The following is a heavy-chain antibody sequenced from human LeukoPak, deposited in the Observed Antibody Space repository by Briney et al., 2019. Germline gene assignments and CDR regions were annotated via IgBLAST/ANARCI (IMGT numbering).Heavy chain of an antibody. D-gene: IGHD2-2*01. CDR3: AKDRHYGTSWYGAGDF. Sequence: GGSLRLSCAASGFAFSSYGMTWVRQAPGKGLEWVSSFSGTASGGGPYYAYYADSVKGRFTISRDNSKNTLYQQMNSLRAEDTAVYYCAKDRHYGTSWYGAGDFWGQGTLVTVSS. V-gene: IGHV3-23*01. CDR2: FSGTASGGGP. CDR1: GFAFSSYG. J-gene: IGHJ4*02.